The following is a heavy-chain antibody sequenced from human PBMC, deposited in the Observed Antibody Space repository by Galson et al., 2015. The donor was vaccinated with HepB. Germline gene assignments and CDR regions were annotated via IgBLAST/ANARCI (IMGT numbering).Heavy chain of an antibody. V-gene: IGHV3-11*03. CDR2: ISSSSSYT. J-gene: IGHJ6*02. CDR1: GFTFSDYY. Sequence: SLRLSCAASGFTFSDYYMSWIRQAPGKGLEWVSYISSSSSYTNYADSVKGRFTISRDNAKNSLYLQMNSLRAEDTAVYYCASSRGYRATTGSGTYYYYYGMDVWGQGTTVTVSS. D-gene: IGHD1-26*01. CDR3: ASSRGYRATTGSGTYYYYYGMDV.